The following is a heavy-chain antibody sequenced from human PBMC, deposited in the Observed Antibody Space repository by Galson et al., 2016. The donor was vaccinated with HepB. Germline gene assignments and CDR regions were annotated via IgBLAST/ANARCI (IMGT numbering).Heavy chain of an antibody. D-gene: IGHD2/OR15-2a*01. CDR3: ARSFCTSLTCIDREAFDI. V-gene: IGHV3-11*04. J-gene: IGHJ3*02. Sequence: SVKGRFTISRDNTQKSVYLQMDSLRAEDTAVYYCARSFCTSLTCIDREAFDIWGQGTMVIVSS.